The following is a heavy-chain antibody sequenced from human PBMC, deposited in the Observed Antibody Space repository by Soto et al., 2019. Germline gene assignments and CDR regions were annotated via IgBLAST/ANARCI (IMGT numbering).Heavy chain of an antibody. CDR1: GGSINSHY. Sequence: QVQLQESGPGLVKPSETLSLTCTVSGGSINSHYWSWIRQSPGKGLEWIGYIHHTGTTNYNPSLKSRVTISLATSQNQFSLKLTSVTAADTAVYYCTRSGGDYVNGGYYAGDYDYWGRGSLVTVSS. CDR2: IHHTGTT. D-gene: IGHD3-22*01. CDR3: TRSGGDYVNGGYYAGDYDY. V-gene: IGHV4-59*11. J-gene: IGHJ4*02.